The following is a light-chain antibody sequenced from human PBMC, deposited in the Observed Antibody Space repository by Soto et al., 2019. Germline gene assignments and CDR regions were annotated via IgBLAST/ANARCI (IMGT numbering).Light chain of an antibody. CDR2: AAS. V-gene: IGKV1-39*01. J-gene: IGKJ1*01. CDR1: RSISSY. CDR3: QQSYSTPRT. Sequence: DIQMTQSPSTLSASVGDRVTITCRASRSISSYLNWYQQKPGKAPKFLIYAASSLQSGVPSRFSGSGSGTDFTLTISSLQPEDFATYYCQQSYSTPRTFGQGTKVDIK.